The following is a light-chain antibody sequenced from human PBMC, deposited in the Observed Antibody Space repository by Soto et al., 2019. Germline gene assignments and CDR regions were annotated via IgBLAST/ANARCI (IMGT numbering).Light chain of an antibody. Sequence: QSVLTQPASVSGSPGQSITISCSVISNEVGSYYPVSWYQHHPGKAPELMIYEDIKRPSGISNRFSGSKSGNTASLTISGLQAEDDADYFCCSYAGRSTPYVFGTGTKVTVL. J-gene: IGLJ1*01. CDR1: SNEVGSYYP. V-gene: IGLV2-23*01. CDR2: EDI. CDR3: CSYAGRSTPYV.